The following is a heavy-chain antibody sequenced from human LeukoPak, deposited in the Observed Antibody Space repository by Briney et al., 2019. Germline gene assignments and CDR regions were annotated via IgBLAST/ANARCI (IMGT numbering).Heavy chain of an antibody. D-gene: IGHD1-26*01. CDR2: IYTSGST. CDR3: ARAGNGVGAKPYYPYMDV. J-gene: IGHJ6*03. V-gene: IGHV4-4*07. CDR1: GGSISSYY. Sequence: PSETLSLTCTVSGGSISSYYWSWIRQPAGKGLEWVGRIYTSGSTNYNPSLKSRVTMSVATSKNQFSLKLSSVTAAAPAVYYCARAGNGVGAKPYYPYMDVWGNGKTVTVSS.